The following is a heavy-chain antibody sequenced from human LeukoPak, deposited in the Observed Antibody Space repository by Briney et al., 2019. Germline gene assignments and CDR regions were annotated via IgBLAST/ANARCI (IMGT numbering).Heavy chain of an antibody. CDR2: NYPGDSDT. D-gene: IGHD3-10*01. V-gene: IGHV5-51*01. CDR3: VRGITMVRGIILYSMDV. CDR1: GYSFATYW. Sequence: GESLKISCNASGYSFATYWIGWVRQMPGKDLEWMGINYPGDSDTRYNPSFQGQVTISAGKSISTAYLQWSSLEASDTAMYYCVRGITMVRGIILYSMDVWGQGTTVTVSS. J-gene: IGHJ6*02.